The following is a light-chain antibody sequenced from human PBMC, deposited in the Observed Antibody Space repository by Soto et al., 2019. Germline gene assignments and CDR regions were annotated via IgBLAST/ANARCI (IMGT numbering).Light chain of an antibody. CDR3: QQRHMWPIT. Sequence: VSSPSPIPLSFSPGERATLSCRASQSFRGLLAWYQQKPGQAPRLLIYDAYNRATGIPPRFSGSGSGTDFTLTISSLEPEDSAVYYCQQRHMWPITLGQGTRLEI. CDR1: QSFRGL. V-gene: IGKV3-11*01. CDR2: DAY. J-gene: IGKJ5*01.